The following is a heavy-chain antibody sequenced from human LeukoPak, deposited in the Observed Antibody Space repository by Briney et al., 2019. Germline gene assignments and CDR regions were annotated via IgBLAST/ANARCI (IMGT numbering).Heavy chain of an antibody. CDR1: GGSISSSY. CDR3: ARVLGYYYYMDV. CDR2: IYYNGST. Sequence: SETLSLTCTVSGGSISSSYWSWIRQPPGKGLEWIGYIYYNGSTNYNPSLKSRVTISVDTSKNQFSLKLSSVTAADTAVYYCARVLGYYYYMDVWGKGTTVTISS. V-gene: IGHV4-59*01. D-gene: IGHD3-16*01. J-gene: IGHJ6*03.